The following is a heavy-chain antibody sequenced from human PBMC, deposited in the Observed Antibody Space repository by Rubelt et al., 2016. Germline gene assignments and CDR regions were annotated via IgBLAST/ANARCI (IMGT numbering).Heavy chain of an antibody. CDR2: MSYSGNT. D-gene: IGHD3-22*01. CDR3: ARRGGSSGYYYFDY. V-gene: IGHV4-61*07. Sequence: PGEGLEWIGIMSYSGNTNYNPSLKSRVTMSVDTSKNQFSLKLSSVTAADTAVYYCARRGGSSGYYYFDYSGQGTLVTVSS. J-gene: IGHJ4*02.